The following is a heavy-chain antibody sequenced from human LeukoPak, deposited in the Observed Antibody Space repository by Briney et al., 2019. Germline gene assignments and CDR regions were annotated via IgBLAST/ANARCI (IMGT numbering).Heavy chain of an antibody. Sequence: SGTLSLTCAVSGGSISSSNWWSWVRQPPGKGLEWIGEIYHSGSTNYNPSLKSRVTISVDKSKNQFSLKLSSVTAADTAVYYCARVADIVVVVAASYFDYWGQGTLVTVSS. CDR1: GGSISSSNW. V-gene: IGHV4-4*02. J-gene: IGHJ4*02. D-gene: IGHD2-15*01. CDR2: IYHSGST. CDR3: ARVADIVVVVAASYFDY.